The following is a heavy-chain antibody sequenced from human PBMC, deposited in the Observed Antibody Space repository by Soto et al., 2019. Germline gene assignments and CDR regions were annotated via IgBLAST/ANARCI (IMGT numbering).Heavy chain of an antibody. J-gene: IGHJ1*01. V-gene: IGHV3-74*01. CDR2: ISIDGSTT. CDR1: GFSLSSYW. D-gene: IGHD3-3*01. CDR3: ARADFWSGYYTF. Sequence: PGGSLRLSCAVSGFSLSSYWIHWVRQAPGKGLVWVSRISIDGSTTSYADSVKGRFTISRDNAKNTLYLQMNSLRAEDTAVYYCARADFWSGYYTFWGQGTLVTVSS.